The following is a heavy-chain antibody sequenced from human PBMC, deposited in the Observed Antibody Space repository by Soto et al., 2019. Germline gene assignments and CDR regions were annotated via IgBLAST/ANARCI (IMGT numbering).Heavy chain of an antibody. D-gene: IGHD6-13*01. V-gene: IGHV1-69*02. CDR2: IIPMLAIT. Sequence: QVQLVQSGAEVKKPGSSVKVSCKASGGTFNVYTIIWVRQAPGQGLEWMGRIIPMLAITNYARRFQGRVTLTADTSTTTAYMELSSLTSEDTAVYYCALGSWSGETFEIWGQGTLVTVSS. CDR3: ALGSWSGETFEI. J-gene: IGHJ3*02. CDR1: GGTFNVYT.